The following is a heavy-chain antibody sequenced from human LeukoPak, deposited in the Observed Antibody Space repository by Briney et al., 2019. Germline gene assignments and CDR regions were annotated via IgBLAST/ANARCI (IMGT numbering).Heavy chain of an antibody. V-gene: IGHV1-2*02. D-gene: IGHD4-17*01. CDR1: GYTFTDYY. J-gene: IGHJ6*02. CDR3: ARDSVYGDRPTGVDV. Sequence: GASVKVSCKASGYTFTDYYMHWVRQAPGQGLEWMGWINPNSGGTNYAQKFQGRVTMTRDTSISTAYMELSRLRSDDTAVYYCARDSVYGDRPTGVDVWGQGTTVTVSS. CDR2: INPNSGGT.